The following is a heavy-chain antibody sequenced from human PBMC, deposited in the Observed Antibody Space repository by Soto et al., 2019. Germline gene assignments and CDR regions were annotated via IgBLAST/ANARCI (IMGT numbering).Heavy chain of an antibody. CDR3: ARAMVRRVGSDY. Sequence: SVKVCCKASGRTSSSYAISWVRQAPGQGLEWMGGIIPIFGTANYAQKFQGRVTTTADESTSQAYTEPSSFRSADTAVFYCARAMVRRVGSDYCGRG. D-gene: IGHD3-10*01. J-gene: IGHJ4*01. CDR1: GRTSSSYA. V-gene: IGHV1-69*13. CDR2: IIPIFGTA.